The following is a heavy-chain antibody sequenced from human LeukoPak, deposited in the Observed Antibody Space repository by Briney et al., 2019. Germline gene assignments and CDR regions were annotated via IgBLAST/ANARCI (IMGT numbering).Heavy chain of an antibody. CDR3: ASDSKLELSIHYYYYYYYMDV. CDR1: GGTFSSYA. J-gene: IGHJ6*03. Sequence: SVKVSCKASGGTFSSYAISWVRQAPGQGLEWMGGIIPIFGTANYAQKFQGRVTITADESTSTAYMELSSLRSEDTAVYYCASDSKLELSIHYYYYYYYMDVWGKGTTVTVSS. D-gene: IGHD1-7*01. CDR2: IIPIFGTA. V-gene: IGHV1-69*13.